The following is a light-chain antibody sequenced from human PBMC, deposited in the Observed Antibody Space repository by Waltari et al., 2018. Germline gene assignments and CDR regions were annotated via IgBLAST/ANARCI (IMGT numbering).Light chain of an antibody. Sequence: QSALTQPASVSGSPGQSITISCTGTSNDVGSYNLVSWYQRHPGKAPELLIYEGSKRPSGVSNRFSGSKSGNTASLTISGLQAEDEAVYFCCSYASGSTIIFGGGTKLTVL. J-gene: IGLJ2*01. V-gene: IGLV2-23*01. CDR1: SNDVGSYNL. CDR3: CSYASGSTII. CDR2: EGS.